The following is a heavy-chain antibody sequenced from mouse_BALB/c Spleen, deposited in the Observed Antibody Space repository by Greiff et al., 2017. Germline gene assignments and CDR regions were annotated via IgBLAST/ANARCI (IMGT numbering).Heavy chain of an antibody. V-gene: IGHV1-66*01. Sequence: VQLQESGPELVKPGASVKISCKASGYSFTSYYIHWVKQRPGQGLEWIGWIFPGSGNTKYNEKFKGKATLTADTSSSTAYMQLSSLTSEDSAVYFCARGNWDGSYAMDYWGQGTSVTVSS. CDR1: GYSFTSYY. CDR2: IFPGSGNT. D-gene: IGHD4-1*01. J-gene: IGHJ4*01. CDR3: ARGNWDGSYAMDY.